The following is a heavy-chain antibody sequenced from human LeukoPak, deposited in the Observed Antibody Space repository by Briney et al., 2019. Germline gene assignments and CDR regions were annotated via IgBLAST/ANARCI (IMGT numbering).Heavy chain of an antibody. V-gene: IGHV3-23*01. CDR1: QFTFSSYA. J-gene: IGHJ3*02. D-gene: IGHD2-15*01. CDR2: ISDRGDNT. CDR3: AKDVYCSGGSCYYGAFDI. Sequence: GGSLRLSCVASQFTFSSYAMSWVRQAPGKGLEWVSTISDRGDNTHHADSVKGRFTISRDNSKNTLYLQMNSLRDEDTAVYYCAKDVYCSGGSCYYGAFDIWGQGTMVTVSS.